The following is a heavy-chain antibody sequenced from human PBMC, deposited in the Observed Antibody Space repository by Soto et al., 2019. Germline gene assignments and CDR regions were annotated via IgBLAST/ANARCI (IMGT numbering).Heavy chain of an antibody. CDR3: ARHVPAAGYYYGMDV. D-gene: IGHD2-2*01. CDR2: IIPIFGTA. V-gene: IGHV1-69*05. CDR1: GGTFSSYA. Sequence: QVQLVQSGAEVKKPGSSVKVSCKASGGTFSSYAISWVRQAPGQGLEWMGGIIPIFGTANYAQKFQGRVTLPXAXSXXKASMELSSLRSEDTAVYYCARHVPAAGYYYGMDVWGQGTTVTVSS. J-gene: IGHJ6*02.